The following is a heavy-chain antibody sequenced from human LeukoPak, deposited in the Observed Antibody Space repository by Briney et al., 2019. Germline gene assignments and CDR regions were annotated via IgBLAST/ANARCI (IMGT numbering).Heavy chain of an antibody. V-gene: IGHV3-30*18. CDR2: ISYDGSNK. Sequence: GESLQISCKGSGYSFTNYWIAWVRQMPGKGLEWVAVISYDGSNKYYADSVKGRFTISRDNSKNTLYLQMNSLRAEDTAVYYCAKARGAFDIWGQGTMVTVSS. J-gene: IGHJ3*02. CDR1: GYSFTNYW. CDR3: AKARGAFDI.